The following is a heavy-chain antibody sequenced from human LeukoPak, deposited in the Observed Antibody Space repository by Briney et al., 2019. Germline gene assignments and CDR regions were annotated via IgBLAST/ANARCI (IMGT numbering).Heavy chain of an antibody. CDR2: ISSSSSTI. CDR3: ARPPLGGGNPPDY. CDR1: GFTFSSYA. J-gene: IGHJ4*02. V-gene: IGHV3-48*01. D-gene: IGHD4-23*01. Sequence: GGSLRLSCAASGFTFSSYAMSWVRQAPGKGLEWVSHISSSSSTIYYADSAKGRFTISRDNAKNSLYLQMNSLRAEDTAVYYCARPPLGGGNPPDYWGQGTLVTVSS.